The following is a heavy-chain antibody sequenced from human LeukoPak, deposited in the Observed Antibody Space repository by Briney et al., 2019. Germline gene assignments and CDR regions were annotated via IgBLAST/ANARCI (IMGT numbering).Heavy chain of an antibody. CDR2: ISYDGSNK. V-gene: IGHV3-30-3*01. J-gene: IGHJ6*02. Sequence: GGSLRLSCAASGFTFSSYAMHWVRQAPGKGLEWVAVISYDGSNKYYADSVKGRFTISRDNSKNTLYLQMNSLRAEDTAVYYCASGTPRYNYYYYGMDVWGQGTTVTVSS. D-gene: IGHD1-1*01. CDR3: ASGTPRYNYYYYGMDV. CDR1: GFTFSSYA.